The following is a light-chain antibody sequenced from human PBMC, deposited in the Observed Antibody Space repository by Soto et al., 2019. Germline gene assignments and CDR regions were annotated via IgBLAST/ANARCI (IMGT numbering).Light chain of an antibody. V-gene: IGKV3-15*01. CDR2: IAS. Sequence: EIVMTQSPATLSVSPGETATISFRASQSVGSNLAWYQRKPGQAPRLLISIASTRATGIPARVSGSGSGTDFTLTISRLQPEDFAVYYCQQYGSSPWTFGQGTKVDI. CDR3: QQYGSSPWT. CDR1: QSVGSN. J-gene: IGKJ1*01.